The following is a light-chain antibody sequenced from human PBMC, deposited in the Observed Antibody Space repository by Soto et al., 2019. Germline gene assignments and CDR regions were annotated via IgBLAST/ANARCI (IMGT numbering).Light chain of an antibody. CDR1: QSVSSN. Sequence: EIVMTQSPATLSVSPGERATLSCRASQSVSSNLAWYQQKPGQAPRLLIYGASTRATGLPVRFSGSGSGTELTLTISSLRSEDFAVYYCQQYNNWLYTFGQGTKLEIK. CDR2: GAS. CDR3: QQYNNWLYT. J-gene: IGKJ2*01. V-gene: IGKV3-15*01.